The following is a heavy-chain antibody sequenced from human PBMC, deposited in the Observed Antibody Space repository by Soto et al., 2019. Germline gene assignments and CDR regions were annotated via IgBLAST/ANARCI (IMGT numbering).Heavy chain of an antibody. V-gene: IGHV3-30*18. CDR3: AKVQTSSSRGWFDP. CDR1: GFTFSSYG. D-gene: IGHD6-13*01. J-gene: IGHJ5*02. Sequence: QEQLVESGGGVVQPGRSLRLSCAASGFTFSSYGMHWVRQAPGKGLEWVAVISYDGSNKYYADSVKGRFTISRDNSKNTLYLQMNSLRAEDTAVYYCAKVQTSSSRGWFDPWGQGTLVTVSS. CDR2: ISYDGSNK.